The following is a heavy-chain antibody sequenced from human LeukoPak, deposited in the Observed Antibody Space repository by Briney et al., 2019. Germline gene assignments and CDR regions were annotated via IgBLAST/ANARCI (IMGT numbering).Heavy chain of an antibody. CDR3: ARVELQWPVGVNYYYYGMDV. D-gene: IGHD6-19*01. CDR1: GYTFTSYA. CDR2: INTNTGNP. V-gene: IGHV7-4-1*02. Sequence: ASVKVSCKASGYTFTSYAMNWVRQAPGQGLEWMGWINTNTGNPTYAQGFTGRFVFSLDTSVSTAYLQISGLKAEDTAVYYCARVELQWPVGVNYYYYGMDVWGQGTTVTVSS. J-gene: IGHJ6*02.